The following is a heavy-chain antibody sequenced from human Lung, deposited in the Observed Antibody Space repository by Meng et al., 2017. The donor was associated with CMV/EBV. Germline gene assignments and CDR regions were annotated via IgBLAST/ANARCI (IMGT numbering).Heavy chain of an antibody. CDR3: ARESPGYSSSWYDY. CDR1: GFTFSTYW. J-gene: IGHJ4*02. D-gene: IGHD6-13*01. CDR2: IKQDGSEK. V-gene: IGHV3-7*01. Sequence: GEXXKISCAASGFTFSTYWMSWVRQAPGKGLEWVANIKQDGSEKYYVDSVKGRFTISRDNAKNSLYLQMNSLRAEDTAVYYCARESPGYSSSWYDYWGQGTXVTVSS.